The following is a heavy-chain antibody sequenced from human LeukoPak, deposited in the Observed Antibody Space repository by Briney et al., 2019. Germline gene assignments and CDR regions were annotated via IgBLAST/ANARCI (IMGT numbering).Heavy chain of an antibody. J-gene: IGHJ4*02. D-gene: IGHD2-8*01. CDR2: ISAYNGNT. CDR1: GYTFTSYG. V-gene: IGHV1-18*01. CDR3: ARVRSYCTNGVCYWDLDY. Sequence: GASVKVSCKASGYTFTSYGISWVRQAPGQRLEWMGWISAYNGNTNYAQKLQGRVTMTRDTSISTAYMELSRLRSDDTAVYYCARVRSYCTNGVCYWDLDYWGQGTLVTVSS.